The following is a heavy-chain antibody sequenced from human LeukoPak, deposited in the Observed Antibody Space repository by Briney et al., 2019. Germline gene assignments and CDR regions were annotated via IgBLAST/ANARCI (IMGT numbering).Heavy chain of an antibody. CDR1: AGSISRYY. D-gene: IGHD3-22*01. Sequence: PSETLSLTCSVSAGSISRYYWSWIRQPPGKGLEWIGYIYYSGSTNYNPSLKSRVTMSLDTSRNQFSLKLSSVTAADTAVYYCAREYHYYGTRGYYYFDYWGQGTLVTVSS. CDR3: AREYHYYGTRGYYYFDY. CDR2: IYYSGST. J-gene: IGHJ4*02. V-gene: IGHV4-59*01.